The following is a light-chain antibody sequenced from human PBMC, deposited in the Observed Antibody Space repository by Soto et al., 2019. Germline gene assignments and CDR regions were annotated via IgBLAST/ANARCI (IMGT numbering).Light chain of an antibody. J-gene: IGKJ1*01. CDR3: QQYGSSPRT. V-gene: IGKV3-20*01. Sequence: EIVLTQSPGTPSLSPGERASLSCRASQSVRSNYLAWYQQKPGQAPRLLIYDASNGATGIPDRFSGTGTGTDFTLTISRLEPEDFAVYYCQQYGSSPRTFGQGTKVDIK. CDR2: DAS. CDR1: QSVRSNY.